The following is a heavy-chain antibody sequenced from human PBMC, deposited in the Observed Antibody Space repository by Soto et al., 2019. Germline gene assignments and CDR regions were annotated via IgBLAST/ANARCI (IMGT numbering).Heavy chain of an antibody. J-gene: IGHJ4*02. D-gene: IGHD6-13*01. CDR3: AKVSSSWYAGFFDL. V-gene: IGHV3-23*01. CDR2: LSDSGGSI. CDR1: GFTFSSYA. Sequence: LRLSCAAAGFTFSSYAMSWVRQAPGKGLEWVSGLSDSGGSIYYADSMKGRFTISRDNSMNTLYLQMNTLRAEDTAVYYCAKVSSSWYAGFFDLWGQGTLVTVSS.